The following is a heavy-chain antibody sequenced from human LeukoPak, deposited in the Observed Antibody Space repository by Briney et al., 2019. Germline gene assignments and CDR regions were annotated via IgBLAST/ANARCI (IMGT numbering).Heavy chain of an antibody. J-gene: IGHJ4*02. D-gene: IGHD2-21*02. Sequence: SETLSLPCPGSDGSISSSSYDGAWIRQPPGKGLEWIGNIFYSGSTYYNPSLKSRVTISVDTSKNQFSLKLRSVTAADTAVYYCAGLVVGTATIDYWGQGTLVTVSS. CDR1: DGSISSSSYD. CDR3: AGLVVGTATIDY. CDR2: IFYSGST. V-gene: IGHV4-39*01.